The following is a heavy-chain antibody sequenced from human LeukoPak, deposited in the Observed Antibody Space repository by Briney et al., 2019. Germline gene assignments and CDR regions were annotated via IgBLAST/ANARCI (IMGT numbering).Heavy chain of an antibody. CDR1: GGTFSSYA. CDR3: ARDLGYYYGSGIHDWFDP. Sequence: SVKVSCKASGGTFSSYAISWVRQAPGQGLEWMGRIIPIFGTANYAQKFQGRVTITTDESTSTAYMELSSLRSEDTAVYYCARDLGYYYGSGIHDWFDPWGQGTLVTVSS. J-gene: IGHJ5*02. CDR2: IIPIFGTA. V-gene: IGHV1-69*05. D-gene: IGHD3-10*01.